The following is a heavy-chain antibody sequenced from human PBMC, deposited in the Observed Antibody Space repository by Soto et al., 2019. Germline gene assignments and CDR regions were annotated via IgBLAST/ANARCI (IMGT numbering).Heavy chain of an antibody. J-gene: IGHJ6*02. CDR1: GGSISSYY. V-gene: IGHV4-59*01. CDR3: ARDGAADYYYGMDV. Sequence: SETLSLTCTVSGGSISSYYWSWIRQPPGKGLEWIGYIYYSGSTNYNPSLKSRVTISVDTSKNQFSLKLSSVTAADTAVYYCARDGAADYYYGMDVWGQGTTVTVS. CDR2: IYYSGST. D-gene: IGHD6-25*01.